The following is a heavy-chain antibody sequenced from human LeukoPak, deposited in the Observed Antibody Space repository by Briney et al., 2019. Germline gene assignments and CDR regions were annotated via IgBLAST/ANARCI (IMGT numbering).Heavy chain of an antibody. CDR2: IRYDGSNK. D-gene: IGHD5-12*01. J-gene: IGHJ5*02. CDR3: AKSGYDFGGWFDP. Sequence: GGSLRLSCAASGFTFRSYGMHWVRQAPGKGLKWVAFIRYDGSNKYYADSVKGRFTISRDNSKNTLYLQMNSLRAEDTAVYYCAKSGYDFGGWFDPWGQGTLVTVSS. V-gene: IGHV3-30*02. CDR1: GFTFRSYG.